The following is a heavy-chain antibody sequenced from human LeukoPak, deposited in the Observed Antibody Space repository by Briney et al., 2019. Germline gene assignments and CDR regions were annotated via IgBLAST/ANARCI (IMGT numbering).Heavy chain of an antibody. V-gene: IGHV4-59*01. J-gene: IGHJ4*02. Sequence: SETLSLTCTVSGGSISSYYWSWTRQPPGKGLEWIGYIYYSGSTNYNPSLKSRVTISVDTSKNQFSLKLSSVTAADTAVYYCARVECIAVAFDYWGQGTLVTVSS. CDR3: ARVECIAVAFDY. CDR2: IYYSGST. D-gene: IGHD6-19*01. CDR1: GGSISSYY.